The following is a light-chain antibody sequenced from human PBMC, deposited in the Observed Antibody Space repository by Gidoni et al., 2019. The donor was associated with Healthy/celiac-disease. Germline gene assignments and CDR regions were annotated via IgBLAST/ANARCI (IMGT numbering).Light chain of an antibody. CDR2: EGS. CDR3: CSYAGSSTFV. V-gene: IGLV2-23*03. Sequence: SALTQPASVSGSPGPSITISCTGTSSDVGSYNLVAWYQQHPGKAPKLMIYEGSKRPSGVSNRFSGSKSGNTASLTISGLQAEDEADYYCCSYAGSSTFVFGGGTKLTVL. CDR1: SSDVGSYNL. J-gene: IGLJ2*01.